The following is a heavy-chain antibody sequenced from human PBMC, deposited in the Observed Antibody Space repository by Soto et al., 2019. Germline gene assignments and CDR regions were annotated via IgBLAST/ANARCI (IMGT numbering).Heavy chain of an antibody. CDR3: ARDVRVVVADFDYYYYAMDV. Sequence: KPSETLSLTCTVSGGSISSYYWSWIRQPPGKGLEWIGYIYYSGSTNYNPSLKSRVTISVDTSKNQFSLKLSSVTAADKAVYYCARDVRVVVADFDYYYYAMDVWGQGTTGTVSX. CDR1: GGSISSYY. D-gene: IGHD2-15*01. CDR2: IYYSGST. V-gene: IGHV4-59*01. J-gene: IGHJ6*02.